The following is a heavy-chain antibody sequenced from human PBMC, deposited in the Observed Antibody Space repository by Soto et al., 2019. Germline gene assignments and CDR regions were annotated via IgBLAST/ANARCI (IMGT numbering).Heavy chain of an antibody. CDR3: ARAGDGTATIFDS. CDR2: IYSSGST. CDR1: GDSISFYY. J-gene: IGHJ4*02. V-gene: IGHV4-4*07. Sequence: QVQLQESGPGLVKSSETLSLTCTVSGDSISFYYWSWIRQPAGKGLEWIGRIYSSGSTNYNPSLKSRVIMSIDTSRKQCSLELTSVTAADTAVYYCARAGDGTATIFDSWGQGTLVTVSS. D-gene: IGHD6-19*01.